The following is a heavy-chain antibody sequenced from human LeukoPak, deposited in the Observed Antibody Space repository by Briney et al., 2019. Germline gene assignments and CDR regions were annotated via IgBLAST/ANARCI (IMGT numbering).Heavy chain of an antibody. CDR1: GYSISSGYY. CDR2: IYHSGST. CDR3: ARVTVGDYDYVWGSYDGGYFFEY. Sequence: SETLSLTCAVSGYSISSGYYWGWIRQSPGKGLEWIGTIYHSGSTYYNPSLKSRLTISVDASKNQFSLKLSSVTAADTAVYYCARVTVGDYDYVWGSYDGGYFFEYWGQGTLVTVSS. D-gene: IGHD3-16*01. J-gene: IGHJ4*02. V-gene: IGHV4-38-2*01.